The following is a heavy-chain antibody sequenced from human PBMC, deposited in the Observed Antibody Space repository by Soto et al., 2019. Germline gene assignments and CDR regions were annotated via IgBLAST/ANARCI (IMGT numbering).Heavy chain of an antibody. V-gene: IGHV3-30-3*01. D-gene: IGHD3-10*01. Sequence: QVHLVASGGGMVQPGRSLRLACTASGFTFRSYAMHWVRQAPGKGLEWVAVISYSGSNTYYADSVKGRFSISRDISNNTLYLQMNSLRSEDTAVYYRARAPGGSTETFDSWGQGTLVTVSS. CDR2: ISYSGSNT. CDR1: GFTFRSYA. J-gene: IGHJ4*02. CDR3: ARAPGGSTETFDS.